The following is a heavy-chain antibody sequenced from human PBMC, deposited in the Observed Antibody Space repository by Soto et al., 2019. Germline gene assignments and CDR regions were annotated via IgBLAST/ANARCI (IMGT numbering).Heavy chain of an antibody. V-gene: IGHV1-2*02. CDR3: ARDRRGMIAAAGYYYYYYGMDV. Sequence: GASVKVSCKASGYTFTGYYMHWVRQAPGQGLEWMGWINPNSGGTNYAQKFQGRVTMTRDTSISTAYMELSRLRSDGTAVYYCARDRRGMIAAAGYYYYYYGMDVWGQGTTVTVSS. CDR1: GYTFTGYY. D-gene: IGHD6-13*01. CDR2: INPNSGGT. J-gene: IGHJ6*02.